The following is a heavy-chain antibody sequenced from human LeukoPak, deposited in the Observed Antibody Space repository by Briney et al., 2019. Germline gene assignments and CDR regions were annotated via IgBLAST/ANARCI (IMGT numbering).Heavy chain of an antibody. CDR1: GFTFSDYY. D-gene: IGHD6-19*01. V-gene: IGHV3-11*01. J-gene: IGHJ3*02. Sequence: PGGSLRLSCAASGFTFSDYYMSWIRQAPGKGLEWVSYISSSGSTIYYADSVKGRFTISRDNSKNTLYLQMNSLRAEDTAVYYCAKGIAVAGNHDAFDIWGQGTMVTVSS. CDR2: ISSSGSTI. CDR3: AKGIAVAGNHDAFDI.